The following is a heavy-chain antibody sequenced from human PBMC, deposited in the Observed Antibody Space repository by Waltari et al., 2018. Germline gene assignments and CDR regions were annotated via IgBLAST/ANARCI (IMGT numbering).Heavy chain of an antibody. Sequence: LVQSGAEVKKPGASVKVYCKASGYTSTGYAILWVRQAPGQGLEWMGRINPKNGDTHYAQNFQGRVALTTDTSTNTAFMELQRLRSDDTAVYYCLRDSSGSHFDYWGQGTLVTVSS. V-gene: IGHV1-2*06. D-gene: IGHD3-22*01. CDR3: LRDSSGSHFDY. J-gene: IGHJ4*02. CDR2: INPKNGDT. CDR1: GYTSTGYA.